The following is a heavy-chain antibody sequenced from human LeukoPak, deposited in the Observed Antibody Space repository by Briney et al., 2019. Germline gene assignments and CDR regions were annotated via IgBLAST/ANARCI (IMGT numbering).Heavy chain of an antibody. CDR2: IYYSGST. J-gene: IGHJ6*02. V-gene: IGHV4-39*02. Sequence: SETLSFTCIVSGGSISSISSNNYHWGWIRQPPGKGLEWIGSIYYSGSTYYNPSLKSRVTISVDTSKNQFSLKLRSVTAADTALYYCAREMGVVTAHGIDVWGQGTTVTVSS. D-gene: IGHD4-23*01. CDR1: GGSISSISSNNYH. CDR3: AREMGVVTAHGIDV.